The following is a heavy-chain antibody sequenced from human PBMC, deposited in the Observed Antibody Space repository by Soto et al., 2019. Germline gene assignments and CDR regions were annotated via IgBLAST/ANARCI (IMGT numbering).Heavy chain of an antibody. CDR2: ISGSGGST. J-gene: IGHJ6*02. V-gene: IGHV3-23*01. D-gene: IGHD1-1*01. CDR3: AKDYVERRSVYYGMDV. CDR1: GFTFSSYA. Sequence: GGSLRLSCAASGFTFSSYAMSWVRQAPGKGLEWVSGISGSGGSTDYADSVKGRFTISRDNSKSTLYVQMNSLRAEDTAVYYCAKDYVERRSVYYGMDVWGQGTTVTVSS.